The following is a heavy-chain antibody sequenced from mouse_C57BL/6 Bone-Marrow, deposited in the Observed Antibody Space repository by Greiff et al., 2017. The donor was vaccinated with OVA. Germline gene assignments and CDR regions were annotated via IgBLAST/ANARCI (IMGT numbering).Heavy chain of an antibody. D-gene: IGHD4-1*01. CDR1: GYSITSGYY. Sequence: DVKLQESGPGLVKPSQSLSLTCSVTGYSITSGYYWNWIRQFPGNKLEWMGYISYDGSNNYNPSLKNRISITRDTSKNQFFLKLNSVTTEDTATYYCARDGWDGYWGQGTTLTVSS. J-gene: IGHJ2*01. CDR2: ISYDGSN. V-gene: IGHV3-6*01. CDR3: ARDGWDGY.